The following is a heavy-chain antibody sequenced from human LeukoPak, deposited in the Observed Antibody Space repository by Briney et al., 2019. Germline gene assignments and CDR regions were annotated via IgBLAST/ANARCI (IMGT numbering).Heavy chain of an antibody. Sequence: GGSLRLSCAGSGFTFSGYSMNWVRQAPGKGLEWVSSISSSSSYIYYADSVKGRFTISRDNSKNTLYLQMNSLRAEDTAVYYCAKVRFGVTARYYFDYWGQGTLVTVSS. V-gene: IGHV3-21*04. CDR2: ISSSSSYI. J-gene: IGHJ4*02. CDR1: GFTFSGYS. D-gene: IGHD3-10*01. CDR3: AKVRFGVTARYYFDY.